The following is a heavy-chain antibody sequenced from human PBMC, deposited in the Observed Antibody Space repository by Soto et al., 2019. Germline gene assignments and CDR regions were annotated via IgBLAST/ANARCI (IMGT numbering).Heavy chain of an antibody. Sequence: QVQLVQSGAEVKKPGASVKISCKASGFNFRDYYIHWVGRFPGHGLRWLPITDPTADSTRPAVNLGNRRTFTSETSTATFYMEMSSLRSEDTAIYYCARDEVALRGLIRLFQHYNHGMDVWGQGTTVTVSS. V-gene: IGHV1-46*01. J-gene: IGHJ6*02. CDR2: TDPTADST. D-gene: IGHD3-16*01. CDR1: GFNFRDYY. CDR3: ARDEVALRGLIRLFQHYNHGMDV.